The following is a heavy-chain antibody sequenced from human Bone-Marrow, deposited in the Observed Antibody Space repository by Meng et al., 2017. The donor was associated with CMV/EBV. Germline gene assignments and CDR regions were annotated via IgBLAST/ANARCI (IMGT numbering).Heavy chain of an antibody. V-gene: IGHV1-69*10. CDR2: IIPILGIA. J-gene: IGHJ5*02. CDR1: GGTFSRYA. D-gene: IGHD1-26*01. CDR3: ARGSMAVPYNWFDP. Sequence: SVKVSCKASGGTFSRYAISWVRQAPGQGLEWMGGIIPILGIANYAQKFQGRVTITADKSTSTAYMELSSLRSEDTAVYYCARGSMAVPYNWFDPWGQGTPVTVSS.